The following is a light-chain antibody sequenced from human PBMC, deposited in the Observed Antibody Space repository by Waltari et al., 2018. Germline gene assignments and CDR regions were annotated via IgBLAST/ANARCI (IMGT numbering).Light chain of an antibody. CDR2: GAS. CDR3: QHYLRLPVT. V-gene: IGKV3-20*01. J-gene: IGKJ1*01. CDR1: QSVTRA. Sequence: EIVLTQSPGTLSLSPGESATLSCRTSQSVTRALAWYQQKPGQAPRLLIYGASNRATGIPDRSSGSGSGTDFSLTISSLEPEDFAVYYCQHYLRLPVTFGQGTKVEVK.